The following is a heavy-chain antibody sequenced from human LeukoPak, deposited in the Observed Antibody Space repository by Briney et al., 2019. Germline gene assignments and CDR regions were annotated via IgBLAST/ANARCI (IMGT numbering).Heavy chain of an antibody. CDR1: GFFFSSDW. CDR3: ARPRPSYSSSWYDH. D-gene: IGHD6-13*01. CDR2: INNDGSTT. Sequence: GGSLRLSCAASGFFFSSDWMHWVRQAPGKGLVWVSRINNDGSTTAYADSVKGRFTISRDNSKNTLYLQMNSLRAEDTAVYYCARPRPSYSSSWYDHWGQGTLVTVSS. V-gene: IGHV3-74*01. J-gene: IGHJ5*02.